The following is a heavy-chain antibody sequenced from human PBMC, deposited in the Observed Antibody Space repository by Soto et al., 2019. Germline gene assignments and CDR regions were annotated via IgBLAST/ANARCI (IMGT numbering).Heavy chain of an antibody. V-gene: IGHV1-69*01. J-gene: IGHJ4*02. D-gene: IGHD1-7*01. Sequence: QVHLVQSGAEVKKPGSSVKVSCKASGGILRDSAINWVRQAPGQGLEWMGGIVPIFGTATYAQKFQGRVTISADESTSTAYMELSSLRSEDTAVYYCARDISSGTTRFDFDYWGQGTLVTVPS. CDR2: IVPIFGTA. CDR3: ARDISSGTTRFDFDY. CDR1: GGILRDSA.